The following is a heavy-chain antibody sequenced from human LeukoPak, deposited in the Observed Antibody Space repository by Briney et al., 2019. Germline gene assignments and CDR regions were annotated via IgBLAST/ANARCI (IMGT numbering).Heavy chain of an antibody. J-gene: IGHJ6*02. CDR2: IIPILGIA. Sequence: ASVKVSCKASGGTFSSYAISWVRQASGQGLEWMGRIIPILGIANYAQKFQGRVTITADKSTSTAYMELSSLRSEDTAVYYCARDNVSPLVNYYYGMDVWGQGTTVTVSS. CDR3: ARDNVSPLVNYYYGMDV. D-gene: IGHD3-22*01. V-gene: IGHV1-69*04. CDR1: GGTFSSYA.